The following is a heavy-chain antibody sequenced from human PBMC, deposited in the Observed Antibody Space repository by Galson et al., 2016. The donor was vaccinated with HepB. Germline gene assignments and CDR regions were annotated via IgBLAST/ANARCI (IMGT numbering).Heavy chain of an antibody. J-gene: IGHJ4*02. CDR1: GFTFSSYA. V-gene: IGHV3-48*01. D-gene: IGHD4-23*01. CDR3: VRDRRYGGNSPYYFDY. Sequence: SLRLSCAASGFTFSSYAMSWVRQAPGKGLEWLAYISTGSDIMHYADAVKGRFTISRDNAKRSLYLHMNRLRVDDTAVYYCVRDRRYGGNSPYYFDYWGQGTLVTVSS. CDR2: ISTGSDIM.